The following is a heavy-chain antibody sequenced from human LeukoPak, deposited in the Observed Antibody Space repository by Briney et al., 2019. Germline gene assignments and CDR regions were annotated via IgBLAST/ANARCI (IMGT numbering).Heavy chain of an antibody. CDR1: GGSISSYC. CDR2: IYDSGSA. Sequence: SETLSLTCTVSGGSISSYCWTWIRQSPGQGLEWIGYIYDSGSANYNASPRSRVTISVDTSRNQLSLRVKSVTAADTAIYYCARSRTGISGRPEYFDHWGQGTLVTVSS. CDR3: ARSRTGISGRPEYFDH. J-gene: IGHJ1*01. D-gene: IGHD3-10*01. V-gene: IGHV4-59*01.